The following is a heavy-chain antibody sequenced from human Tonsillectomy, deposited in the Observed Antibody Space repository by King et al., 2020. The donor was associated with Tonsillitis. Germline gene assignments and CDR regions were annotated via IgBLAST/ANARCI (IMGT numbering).Heavy chain of an antibody. J-gene: IGHJ4*02. D-gene: IGHD5-12*01. Sequence: QLVQSGAEVKKPGASVKVSCKASGYTFTDYYMHWVRQAPGQGLEWMGWINPNSGGTNYAQKVQGRVTMTRDTSISTAYMELSRLRSDDTTVYYCARDVGYSDYDLLLDYWGQGTLVTVSS. V-gene: IGHV1-2*02. CDR1: GYTFTDYY. CDR3: ARDVGYSDYDLLLDY. CDR2: INPNSGGT.